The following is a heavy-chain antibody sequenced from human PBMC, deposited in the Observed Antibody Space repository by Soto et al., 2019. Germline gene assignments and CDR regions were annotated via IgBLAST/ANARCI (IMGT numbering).Heavy chain of an antibody. V-gene: IGHV4-59*01. CDR1: GGSISSYY. Sequence: SETLSLTCTVSGGSISSYYWSWIRQPPGKGLEWIGYIYYSGSTNYNPSLKSRVTISVDTSKNQFSLKLSSVTAADTAVYYCATTVTTWGAFDIWGQGTMVTVSS. CDR3: ATTVTTWGAFDI. CDR2: IYYSGST. D-gene: IGHD4-17*01. J-gene: IGHJ3*02.